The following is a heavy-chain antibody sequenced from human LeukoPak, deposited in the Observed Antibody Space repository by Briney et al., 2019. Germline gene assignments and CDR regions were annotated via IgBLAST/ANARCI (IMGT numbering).Heavy chain of an antibody. CDR1: GFTFSTYA. V-gene: IGHV3-48*04. D-gene: IGHD3-3*01. J-gene: IGHJ5*02. CDR2: ISGSSSGSTSII. CDR3: ARDFWSGYYTEA. Sequence: PGGSLRLSCEFSGFTFSTYAMNWVRQAPGKGLEWISYISGSSSGSTSIIHYADSVKGRFTISRDNVKNSLHLQMDSLSAEDTAVYYCARDFWSGYYTEAWGQGALVIVSS.